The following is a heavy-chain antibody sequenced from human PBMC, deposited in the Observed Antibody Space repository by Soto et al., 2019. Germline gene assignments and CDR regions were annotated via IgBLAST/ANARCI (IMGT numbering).Heavy chain of an antibody. D-gene: IGHD3-10*01. CDR3: ARARGYGSGSYYQNDFDY. J-gene: IGHJ4*02. Sequence: SETLSLTCAVYGGSFSGYYWSWIRQPPGKGLEWIGEINHSGSTNYNPSLKSRVTISVDTSKNQFSLKLSSVTAADTAVYYCARARGYGSGSYYQNDFDYWGQGTLVTVSS. CDR1: GGSFSGYY. V-gene: IGHV4-34*01. CDR2: INHSGST.